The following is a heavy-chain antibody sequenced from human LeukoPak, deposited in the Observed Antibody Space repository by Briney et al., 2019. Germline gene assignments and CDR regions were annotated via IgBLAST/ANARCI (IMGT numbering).Heavy chain of an antibody. J-gene: IGHJ3*02. Sequence: ASVKVSCKASGYAFTSYYMHWVRQAPGQGLEWMGIINPSGGSTSYAQKFQGRVTMTRDTSTSTVYMELSSLRSEDTAVYYCAREVTGNAFDIWGQGTMVTVSS. V-gene: IGHV1-46*01. CDR1: GYAFTSYY. CDR3: AREVTGNAFDI. CDR2: INPSGGST. D-gene: IGHD7-27*01.